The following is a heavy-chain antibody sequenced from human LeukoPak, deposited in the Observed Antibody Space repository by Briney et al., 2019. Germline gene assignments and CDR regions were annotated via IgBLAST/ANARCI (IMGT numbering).Heavy chain of an antibody. CDR3: ARAPFTMIVVVITIDAFDI. V-gene: IGHV3-23*01. CDR2: ISGSGGST. CDR1: GFTFSSYA. Sequence: GGSLRLSCAASGFTFSSYAMSWVRQAPGKGLEWVSAISGSGGSTYYADSVKGWFTISRDNSKNTLYLQMNSLRAEDTAVYYCARAPFTMIVVVITIDAFDIWGQGTMVTVSS. D-gene: IGHD3-22*01. J-gene: IGHJ3*02.